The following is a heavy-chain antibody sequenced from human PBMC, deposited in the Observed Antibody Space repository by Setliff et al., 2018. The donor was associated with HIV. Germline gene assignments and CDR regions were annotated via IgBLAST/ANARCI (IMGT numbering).Heavy chain of an antibody. CDR2: ISYDGSRT. Sequence: SLRLSCVASGFTFKTFAMHWVRQAPGKGLEWVSAISYDGSRTYYADSVKGRFAISRDNSKNTVYLELNSLKPEDTAEYYCATARIPTGGVSTSLDYWGQGTLVTVSS. CDR3: ATARIPTGGVSTSLDY. J-gene: IGHJ4*02. V-gene: IGHV3-30*01. D-gene: IGHD3-3*01. CDR1: GFTFKTFA.